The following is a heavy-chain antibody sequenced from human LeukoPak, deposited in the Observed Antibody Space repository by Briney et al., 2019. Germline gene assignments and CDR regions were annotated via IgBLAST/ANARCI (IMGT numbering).Heavy chain of an antibody. V-gene: IGHV1-2*06. J-gene: IGHJ6*02. Sequence: ASVKVSCKASGYTFTGYYMHWVRQAPGKGLEGMGRINPNSGGTKYAMKFQGRVTMTRETSISTAYMELSRLRSDETAVYYCARDPPLEWELRQGGSGMDVWGQGTTVTVSS. CDR3: ARDPPLEWELRQGGSGMDV. CDR2: INPNSGGT. CDR1: GYTFTGYY. D-gene: IGHD1-26*01.